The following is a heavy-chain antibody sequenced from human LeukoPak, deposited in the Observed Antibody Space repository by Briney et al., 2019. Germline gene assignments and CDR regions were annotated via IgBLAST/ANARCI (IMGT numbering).Heavy chain of an antibody. Sequence: ASVTVSCKASGGTFSSYAIRWVRQAPGQGLEWMGGIIPIFGTANYAQKLQGRVTITTDESTSTAYMELSSLRSEDTAVYSCARGEYSSSAYYYYYYMDVWGKGTTVTVSS. J-gene: IGHJ6*03. CDR1: GGTFSSYA. CDR2: IIPIFGTA. CDR3: ARGEYSSSAYYYYYYMDV. V-gene: IGHV1-69*05. D-gene: IGHD6-6*01.